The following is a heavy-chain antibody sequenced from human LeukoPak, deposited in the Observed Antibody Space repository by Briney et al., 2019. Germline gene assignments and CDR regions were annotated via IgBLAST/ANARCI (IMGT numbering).Heavy chain of an antibody. CDR2: ISWNSGSI. CDR3: EKSLSDFWSGAIAY. V-gene: IGHV3-9*01. J-gene: IGHJ4*02. Sequence: GGSLRLSCAASGFTFSSYAMHWVRQAPGKGLEWVSGISWNSGSIGYADSVKGRFTISRDNAKNSLYLQMNSLRAEDTALYYCEKSLSDFWSGAIAYWGQGTLVTVSS. CDR1: GFTFSSYA. D-gene: IGHD3-3*01.